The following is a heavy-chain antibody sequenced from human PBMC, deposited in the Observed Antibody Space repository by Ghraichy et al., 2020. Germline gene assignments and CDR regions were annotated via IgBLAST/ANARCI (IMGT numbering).Heavy chain of an antibody. D-gene: IGHD3-3*01. CDR2: ISGSGGST. Sequence: GGSLRLSCAASGFTFSSYAMSWVRQAPGKGLEWVSAISGSGGSTYYADSVKGRFTISRDNSKNTLYLQMNSLRAEDTAVYYCAKDWPDFWSGYPTGGMDVWGQGTTVTVSS. J-gene: IGHJ6*02. CDR1: GFTFSSYA. V-gene: IGHV3-23*01. CDR3: AKDWPDFWSGYPTGGMDV.